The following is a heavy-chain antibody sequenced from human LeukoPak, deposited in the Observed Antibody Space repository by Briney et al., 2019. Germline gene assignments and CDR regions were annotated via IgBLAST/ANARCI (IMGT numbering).Heavy chain of an antibody. V-gene: IGHV3-73*01. D-gene: IGHD6-19*01. Sequence: GGSLKLSCAASGFTFSGAAMHWVRQASGKGLEWVGHIRSRSNSYATAYAASVKGRFTISRDDSKNTAYLQMNSLRAEDTAVYYCAKRGDRSGWSYYFDYWGQGTLVTVSS. CDR1: GFTFSGAA. J-gene: IGHJ4*02. CDR3: AKRGDRSGWSYYFDY. CDR2: IRSRSNSYAT.